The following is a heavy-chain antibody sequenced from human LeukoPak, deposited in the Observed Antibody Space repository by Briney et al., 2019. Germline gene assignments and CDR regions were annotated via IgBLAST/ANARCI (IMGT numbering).Heavy chain of an antibody. CDR2: INHSGST. V-gene: IGHV4-34*01. D-gene: IGHD6-19*01. J-gene: IGHJ4*02. CDR1: GGSFSGYY. Sequence: SETLSLTCAVYGGSFSGYYWSWIRQPPGRGLEWIGEINHSGSTKSNPSLKSRVTISVDTSKNQFSLNLSSMTAADTAVYYCARQVEVAGTYYYFDYWGQGTLVTVSS. CDR3: ARQVEVAGTYYYFDY.